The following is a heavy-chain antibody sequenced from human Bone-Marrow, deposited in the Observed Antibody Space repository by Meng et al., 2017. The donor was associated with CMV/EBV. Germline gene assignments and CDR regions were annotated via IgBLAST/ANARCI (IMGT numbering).Heavy chain of an antibody. CDR1: GFTFSSYA. V-gene: IGHV3-30-3*01. Sequence: GESLKISCAASGFTFSSYAMHWVRQAPGKGLEWVAVISYDGSNKYYADSVKGRFTISRDNSKNTLYLQMNSLRAEDTAVYYCAKDRNRDVVVVPAAIPDSWGQGTLVTVYS. J-gene: IGHJ4*02. CDR3: AKDRNRDVVVVPAAIPDS. D-gene: IGHD2-2*02. CDR2: ISYDGSNK.